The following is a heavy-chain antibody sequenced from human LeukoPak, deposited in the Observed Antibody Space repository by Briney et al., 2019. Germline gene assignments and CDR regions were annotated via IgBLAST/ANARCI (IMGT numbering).Heavy chain of an antibody. CDR3: AKDSSGYTTYYFDY. Sequence: GGSLRLSCAASGFTFSSYAMSWVRQAPGKGLEWVSAISGSGSSTYYADSVKGRFTISRDNSKNTLYLQMNSLRAEDTAVYYCAKDSSGYTTYYFDYWGQGTLVTVSS. D-gene: IGHD5-12*01. CDR1: GFTFSSYA. CDR2: ISGSGSST. V-gene: IGHV3-23*01. J-gene: IGHJ4*02.